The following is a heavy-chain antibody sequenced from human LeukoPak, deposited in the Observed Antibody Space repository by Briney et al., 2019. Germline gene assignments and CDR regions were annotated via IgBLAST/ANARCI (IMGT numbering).Heavy chain of an antibody. CDR1: GFTLSNYW. CDR2: IKQDGSKL. Sequence: GGSLRLSCAASGFTLSNYWMSWVRQAPGKGLEWVANIKQDGSKLSYVDSVKGRFTVSRDNAKNSLYLQMNSLRAEDTAVYYCAREDVGFDYWGQGTLVTVSS. CDR3: AREDVGFDY. D-gene: IGHD3-10*02. J-gene: IGHJ4*02. V-gene: IGHV3-7*01.